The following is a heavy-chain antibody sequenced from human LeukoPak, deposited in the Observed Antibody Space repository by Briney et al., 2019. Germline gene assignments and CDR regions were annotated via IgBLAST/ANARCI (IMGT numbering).Heavy chain of an antibody. CDR1: GYTFTGYY. D-gene: IGHD6-13*01. CDR3: ARIPPYSSSWYYFDY. CDR2: INPNSGGT. V-gene: IGHV1-2*02. Sequence: ASVKVSCKASGYTFTGYYMHWVRQAPGQGLEWMGWINPNSGGTNYAQKFQGRVTMTRDTSISTAYMELSRLRSDDTAVYYCARIPPYSSSWYYFDYWGQGTLVTVSS. J-gene: IGHJ4*02.